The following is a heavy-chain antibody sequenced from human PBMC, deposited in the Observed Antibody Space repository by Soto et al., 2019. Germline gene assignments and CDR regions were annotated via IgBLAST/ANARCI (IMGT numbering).Heavy chain of an antibody. D-gene: IGHD1-1*01. Sequence: SETLCLTWAVDGGFVSGGGCYWSWIRQPPGKGLEWIGEMSHSGGTHFNPSLKSRVTISGDTSKNQFSLKMSSVTAADTALYYFARLEGGTETTVVDVFDIGGPGKMVTVSS. J-gene: IGHJ3*02. CDR3: ARLEGGTETTVVDVFDI. CDR2: MSHSGGT. CDR1: GGFVSGGGCY. V-gene: IGHV4-34*01.